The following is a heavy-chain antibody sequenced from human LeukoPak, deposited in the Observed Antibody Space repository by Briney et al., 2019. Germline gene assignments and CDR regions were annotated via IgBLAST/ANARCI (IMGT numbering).Heavy chain of an antibody. V-gene: IGHV6-1*01. J-gene: IGHJ6*02. CDR3: ARDRRAVAGYYYYYYGMDV. CDR2: TYYRSKWYN. Sequence: SQTLSLTCAISGDSVSSNSAAWNWIRQSPSRGLEWLGRTYYRSKWYNDYAVSVKSRITINPDTSKNQFSLQLNSVTPEDTAVYYCARDRRAVAGYYYYYYGMDVWGQGTTVTVSS. D-gene: IGHD6-19*01. CDR1: GDSVSSNSAA.